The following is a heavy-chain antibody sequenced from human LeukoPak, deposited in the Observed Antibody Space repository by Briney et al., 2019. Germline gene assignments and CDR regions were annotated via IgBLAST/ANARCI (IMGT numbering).Heavy chain of an antibody. J-gene: IGHJ4*02. D-gene: IGHD4-11*01. Sequence: GGSLRLSCVASRLTFINYAMHWVRQAPGKGLEWVAVISYDGSNKYYADSVKGRFTISRDNSKNTLYLQMNSLRAEDTAVYYCASGGNYAPFDYWGQGTLVTVSS. CDR2: ISYDGSNK. CDR3: ASGGNYAPFDY. CDR1: RLTFINYA. V-gene: IGHV3-30-3*01.